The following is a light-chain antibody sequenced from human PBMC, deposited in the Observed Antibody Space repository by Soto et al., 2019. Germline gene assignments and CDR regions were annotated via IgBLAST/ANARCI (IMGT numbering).Light chain of an antibody. CDR3: GTWDSRLSGGV. CDR2: DNN. Sequence: QSALTQPPSAPGSPGQSVTISCTGTSSDVGGYDFVSWYQQHPGKAPKLMIYDNNKRPSGIPDRFSGSKSGTSATLDIIGLQTGDEADYYCGTWDSRLSGGVFGGGTKVTVL. CDR1: SSDVGGYDF. J-gene: IGLJ2*01. V-gene: IGLV2-8*01.